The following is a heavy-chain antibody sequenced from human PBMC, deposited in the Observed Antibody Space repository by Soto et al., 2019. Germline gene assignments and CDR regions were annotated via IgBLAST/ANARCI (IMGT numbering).Heavy chain of an antibody. J-gene: IGHJ5*02. V-gene: IGHV3-21*01. CDR2: ISSSSSYI. D-gene: IGHD4-17*01. CDR1: GFTFSSYS. Sequence: GGSLRLSCAASGFTFSSYSMNWVRQAPGKGLEWVSSISSSSSYIYYADSVKGRFTISRDNAKNSLYLQMNSLRAEDTAVYYCARDPYYGDHRTVWFDPWGQGTLVTVSS. CDR3: ARDPYYGDHRTVWFDP.